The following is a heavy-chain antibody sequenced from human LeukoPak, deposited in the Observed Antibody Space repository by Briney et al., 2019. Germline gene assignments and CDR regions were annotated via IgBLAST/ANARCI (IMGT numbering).Heavy chain of an antibody. Sequence: ASVKVSCKASGYTFTPQYMHWVRQAPGQGLEWMGWINPNNCDTKYAQSFLGRATITRDTSTTTAYMELSSLRTDDTAVYFCASYPRSIPTPPFDYWGQGTLVTV. CDR2: INPNNCDT. V-gene: IGHV1-2*02. CDR1: GYTFTPQY. J-gene: IGHJ4*02. CDR3: ASYPRSIPTPPFDY. D-gene: IGHD3-16*02.